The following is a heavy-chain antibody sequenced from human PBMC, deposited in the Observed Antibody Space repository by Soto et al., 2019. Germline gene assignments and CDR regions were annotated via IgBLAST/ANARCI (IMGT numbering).Heavy chain of an antibody. CDR3: AREPYRDYYDSSGYPSFFDY. J-gene: IGHJ4*02. V-gene: IGHV3-7*03. D-gene: IGHD3-22*01. CDR2: IKQDGSEK. Sequence: GGSLRLSCAASGFTFSSYWMSWVRQAPGKGLEWVANIKQDGSEKYYVDSVKGRFTISRDNAKNSLYLQMNSLRAEDTAVYYCAREPYRDYYDSSGYPSFFDYWRQGTLVTVSS. CDR1: GFTFSSYW.